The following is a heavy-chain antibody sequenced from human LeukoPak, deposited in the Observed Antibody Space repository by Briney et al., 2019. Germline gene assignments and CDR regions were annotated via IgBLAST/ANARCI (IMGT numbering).Heavy chain of an antibody. CDR3: ARGAFQSSAWST. V-gene: IGHV1-2*02. D-gene: IGHD6-19*01. J-gene: IGHJ5*02. CDR1: GYSFSGYY. CDR2: IDPNSGDT. Sequence: ASVKVSCKASGYSFSGYYMYWVGQAPGQGLEWMGWIDPNSGDTKYAQKFRGRVTMTRDTSISTAYMELSRLTSDDTAVYYCARGAFQSSAWSTWGLGTLVTVSS.